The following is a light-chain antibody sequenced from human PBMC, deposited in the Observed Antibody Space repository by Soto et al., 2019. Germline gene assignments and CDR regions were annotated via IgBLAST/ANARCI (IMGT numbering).Light chain of an antibody. V-gene: IGLV1-44*01. J-gene: IGLJ2*01. CDR2: STN. Sequence: QAVVTQPPSASGTPGQRVTISCSGSSSNIGSNTVNWYQQLPGSAPKLLMYSTNQRPSGVPDRFSGSKSGTSASLAISGLQSEDEADYYCAAWDGSLNVVLVGGGTKLTVL. CDR3: AAWDGSLNVVL. CDR1: SSNIGSNT.